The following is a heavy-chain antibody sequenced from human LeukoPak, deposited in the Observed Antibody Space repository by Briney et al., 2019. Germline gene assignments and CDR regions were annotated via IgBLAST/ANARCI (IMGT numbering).Heavy chain of an antibody. CDR1: GFTFSSYA. Sequence: PGGSLRLSCAASGFTFSSYAMNWVRQAPGKGLEWVSTISRRGGSTYYADSVKGRFTISRDNSSNTLYLQMNSLRAEDTAVYYCANAMYDSSGTRKDAFDLWGQGTMVTVSS. CDR3: ANAMYDSSGTRKDAFDL. V-gene: IGHV3-23*01. D-gene: IGHD3-22*01. CDR2: ISRRGGST. J-gene: IGHJ3*01.